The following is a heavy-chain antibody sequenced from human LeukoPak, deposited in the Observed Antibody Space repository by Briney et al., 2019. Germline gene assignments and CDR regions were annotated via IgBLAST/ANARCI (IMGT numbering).Heavy chain of an antibody. CDR2: ISSSGSTI. CDR1: GGSITTDH. Sequence: PSETLSLTCTVSGGSITTDHWNWVRQAPGKGLEWVSYISSSGSTIYYADSVKGRFTISRDNAKNSLYLQMNSLRAEDTAVYYCARDTGADYWGQGTLVTVHS. V-gene: IGHV3-48*03. D-gene: IGHD1-26*01. J-gene: IGHJ4*02. CDR3: ARDTGADY.